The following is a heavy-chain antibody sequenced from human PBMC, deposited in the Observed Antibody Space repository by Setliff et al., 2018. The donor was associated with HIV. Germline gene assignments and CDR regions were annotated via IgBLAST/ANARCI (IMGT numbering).Heavy chain of an antibody. Sequence: PGESLKISCKGSGSSFTNYWVGWVRQMPANGLEWMGLIWPDDSDTIYSPSFQGQVIMSVDKSISTAYLQWSSLKAPDTAMYYCARHGQYGSGSYYNRPFDYWGQGTLVT. CDR1: GSSFTNYW. V-gene: IGHV5-51*01. D-gene: IGHD3-10*01. CDR2: IWPDDSDT. CDR3: ARHGQYGSGSYYNRPFDY. J-gene: IGHJ4*02.